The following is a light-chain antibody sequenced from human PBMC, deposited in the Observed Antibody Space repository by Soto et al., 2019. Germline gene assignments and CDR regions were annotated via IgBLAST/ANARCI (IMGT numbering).Light chain of an antibody. CDR1: SSDVGSYNL. V-gene: IGLV2-23*02. CDR2: EVS. Sequence: QSVLTQPASVSGSPGQSITISCTGTSSDVGSYNLVSWYQQHPGKAPKLMIYEVSKRPSGVSNRFSGSKSGNTASLTISGLQAEDEGDYYCCSYAGSSIPVVFGGGTKVTVL. CDR3: CSYAGSSIPVV. J-gene: IGLJ2*01.